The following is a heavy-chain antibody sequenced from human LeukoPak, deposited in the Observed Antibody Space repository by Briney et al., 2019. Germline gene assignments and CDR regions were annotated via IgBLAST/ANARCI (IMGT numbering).Heavy chain of an antibody. D-gene: IGHD5-12*01. CDR3: ARGGGSGGGSAYEIY. V-gene: IGHV1-18*01. Sequence: ASVKVSCKASGYTFTSYGISWVRQAPGQGLEWMGWISPYTGNTNYAQKFQGRVTMTTDTSTSTADMELRSLRSDDTAVYYCARGGGSGGGSAYEIYWGQGTLVTVSS. J-gene: IGHJ4*02. CDR1: GYTFTSYG. CDR2: ISPYTGNT.